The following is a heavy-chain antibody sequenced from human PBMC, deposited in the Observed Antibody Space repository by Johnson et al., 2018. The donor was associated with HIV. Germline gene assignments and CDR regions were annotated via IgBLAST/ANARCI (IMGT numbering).Heavy chain of an antibody. Sequence: VQLVESGGGVVQPGRSLRLSCTASGFTFRSYAMHWVRQAPGKGLEWVALISYDGSKKDYADPVKGRFTISRDNSKNTLYLQMNSLRAEDTAVYYCARGHMVRGVTHAFDIWGKGTMVTVSS. CDR2: ISYDGSKK. D-gene: IGHD3-10*01. J-gene: IGHJ3*02. CDR1: GFTFRSYA. V-gene: IGHV3-30*03. CDR3: ARGHMVRGVTHAFDI.